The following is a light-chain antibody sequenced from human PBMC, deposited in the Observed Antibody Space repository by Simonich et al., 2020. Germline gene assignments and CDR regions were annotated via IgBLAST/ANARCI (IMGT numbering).Light chain of an antibody. J-gene: IGLJ2*01. CDR3: QVWDSSSDHPV. V-gene: IGLV3-21*03. CDR2: VDR. Sequence: SYVLTQPPSLSVAPGKTARITCGGNNIGRKSEHCYQPKTGQAPVLVVYVDRDRPSGSPGRFAGSNSGNTATLTISRVEAGDEADYYCQVWDSSSDHPVFGGGTKLTVL. CDR1: NIGRKS.